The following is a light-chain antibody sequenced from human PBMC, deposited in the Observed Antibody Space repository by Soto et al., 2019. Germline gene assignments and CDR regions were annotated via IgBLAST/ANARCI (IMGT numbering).Light chain of an antibody. J-gene: IGKJ4*01. V-gene: IGKV3-15*01. CDR3: QQSYSTPLP. CDR2: GAS. Sequence: MTPSPATLSVSPEDRATLSCRANQSVRSNLAWYQQRPGQAPRLLIYGASTRAAGVPARFSGSGSGTDFTLTISSLQPEDFATYYCQQSYSTPLPFGGGTKADIK. CDR1: QSVRSN.